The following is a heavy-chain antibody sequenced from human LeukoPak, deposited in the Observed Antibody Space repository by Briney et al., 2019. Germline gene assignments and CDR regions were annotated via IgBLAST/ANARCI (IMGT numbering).Heavy chain of an antibody. V-gene: IGHV1-24*01. Sequence: GASVKVSCKVSGYTLTELSMHWVRQAPGKGLEWMGGFDPEDGETIYAQKFQGRVTMTEDTSTDTAYMELGSLRSEDTAVYYCTTDIHVRGVITPPFDYWGQGTLVTVSS. D-gene: IGHD3-10*01. CDR2: FDPEDGET. CDR3: TTDIHVRGVITPPFDY. J-gene: IGHJ4*02. CDR1: GYTLTELS.